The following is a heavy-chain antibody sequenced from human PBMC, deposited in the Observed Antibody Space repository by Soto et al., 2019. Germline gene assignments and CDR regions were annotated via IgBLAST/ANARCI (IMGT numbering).Heavy chain of an antibody. CDR3: ARAVAVPADFDY. Sequence: QVQLVQSGAEEKKPGASVKVSCKASGYTFTGYAMHWVRQAPGQRLEWMGWINAGNGNTKYSQKFQGRVTITRDTYARPAYMELSSLRSADTAVYYCARAVAVPADFDYWGQGTLVTVSS. J-gene: IGHJ4*02. D-gene: IGHD6-19*01. CDR2: INAGNGNT. CDR1: GYTFTGYA. V-gene: IGHV1-3*05.